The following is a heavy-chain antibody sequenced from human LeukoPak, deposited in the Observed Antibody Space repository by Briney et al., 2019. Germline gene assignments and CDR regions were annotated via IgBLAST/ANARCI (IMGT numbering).Heavy chain of an antibody. CDR3: ARGHDFWSANYYMAV. V-gene: IGHV4-39*07. J-gene: IGHJ6*03. CDR2: IDYRGST. CDR1: GGPISSSSYC. D-gene: IGHD3-3*01. Sequence: SETLSPTCTVSGGPISSSSYCWGWVRQAPGKGLEWIGTIDYRGSTYYNPSLKSRVTISVDTSKKQFSLKLSSVTAADTAVYYCARGHDFWSANYYMAVWGKGTTVTVSS.